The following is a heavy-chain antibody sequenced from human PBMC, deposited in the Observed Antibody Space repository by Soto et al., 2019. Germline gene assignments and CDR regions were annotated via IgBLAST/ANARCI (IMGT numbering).Heavy chain of an antibody. CDR3: ARVLSSYYDSSGPGLIDY. V-gene: IGHV4-30-2*01. Sequence: SETLSLTCAVSGGSISSGGYSWSWIRQPPGKGLEWIGYIYHSGSTYYNPSLKSRVTISVDRSKNHFSLKLSSVTAADTAVYYCARVLSSYYDSSGPGLIDYWGQGTLVTVSS. J-gene: IGHJ4*02. CDR1: GGSISSGGYS. CDR2: IYHSGST. D-gene: IGHD3-22*01.